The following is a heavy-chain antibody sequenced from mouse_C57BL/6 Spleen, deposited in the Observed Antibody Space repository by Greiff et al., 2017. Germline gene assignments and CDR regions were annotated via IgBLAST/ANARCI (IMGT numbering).Heavy chain of an antibody. Sequence: QVQLQQPGAGLVKPGASVKMSCKASGYTFTSYWITWVKQRPGQGLEWIGDIYPGSGSTNYNEKLKSKATLTVDPSSSTAYMQLSSLTSEYSAVYYCASLAPGYWGQGTTLTVSS. V-gene: IGHV1-55*01. D-gene: IGHD6-1*01. CDR2: IYPGSGST. CDR3: ASLAPGY. J-gene: IGHJ2*01. CDR1: GYTFTSYW.